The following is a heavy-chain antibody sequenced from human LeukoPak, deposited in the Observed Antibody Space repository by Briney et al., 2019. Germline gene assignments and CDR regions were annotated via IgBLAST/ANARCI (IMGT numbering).Heavy chain of an antibody. CDR2: INHSGST. J-gene: IGHJ4*02. V-gene: IGHV4-34*01. CDR1: GGSFSGYY. D-gene: IGHD6-6*01. Sequence: SETLSLTCAVYGGSFSGYYWSWIRQPPGKGLEWIGEINHSGSTNYNPSLKSRVTISVDTSKNQFSLKLSSVTAADTAVYYCAGHRLNPTPEYSSPQGYYYFDYWGQGTLVTVSS. CDR3: AGHRLNPTPEYSSPQGYYYFDY.